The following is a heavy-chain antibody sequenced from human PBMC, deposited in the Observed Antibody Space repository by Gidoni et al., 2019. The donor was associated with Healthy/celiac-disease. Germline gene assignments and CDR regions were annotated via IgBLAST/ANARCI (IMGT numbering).Heavy chain of an antibody. Sequence: EVQMLESGGGLVQPGGSLRLSCAASGFTFSSYAMSWVRQPPGKGLDWVSSISGSGGHTFYADSVKGRFTLLRDKSKNTLYMQIDSLKAEGTAVYYCAKHGSGSYSSYYFDYWGQGTLVTVSS. J-gene: IGHJ4*02. CDR1: GFTFSSYA. D-gene: IGHD3-10*01. CDR2: ISGSGGHT. CDR3: AKHGSGSYSSYYFDY. V-gene: IGHV3-23*01.